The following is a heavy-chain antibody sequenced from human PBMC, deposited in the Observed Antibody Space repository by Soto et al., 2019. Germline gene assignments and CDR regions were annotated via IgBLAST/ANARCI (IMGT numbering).Heavy chain of an antibody. CDR2: ISAYYGNT. CDR1: GYTFTSNS. Sequence: ASVKVSCKASGYTFTSNSIGWVRQARGHGVACMGWISAYYGNTNYEPKVQGRATMTTDTSTSTAYMELRSLRSEDTAVYYCARDGYYDIVTGYYNGDRGIDYWGQGTLVTVSS. J-gene: IGHJ4*02. CDR3: ARDGYYDIVTGYYNGDRGIDY. V-gene: IGHV1-18*04. D-gene: IGHD3-9*01.